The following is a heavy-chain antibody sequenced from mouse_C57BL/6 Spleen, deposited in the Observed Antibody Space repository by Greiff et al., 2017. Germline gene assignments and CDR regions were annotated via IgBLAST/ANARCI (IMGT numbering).Heavy chain of an antibody. Sequence: QVQLQQSGAELVKPGASVKISCKASGYAFSSYWMTWVKQRPGKGLEWIGQIYPGGGDTNYTGKFKGKATLTADKSSNTAYMQLSSLTSEDSAVYYCARTEYDYYDDMGDWGQRTSVTVST. CDR2: IYPGGGDT. CDR3: ARTEYDYYDDMGD. D-gene: IGHD2-4*01. V-gene: IGHV1-80*01. J-gene: IGHJ4*01. CDR1: GYAFSSYW.